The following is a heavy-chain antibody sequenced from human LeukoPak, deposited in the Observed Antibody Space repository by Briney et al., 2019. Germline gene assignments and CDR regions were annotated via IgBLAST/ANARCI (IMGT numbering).Heavy chain of an antibody. CDR1: GYTFTSYG. CDR3: ARYCSSTGCYLPDY. J-gene: IGHJ4*02. Sequence: ASVKVSCKASGYTFTSYGISWVRQAPGQGLEWMGWISAYNGNTNYAQKLQGRVTMTTDTSTSTAYMELRSLRSDDTAVYYCARYCSSTGCYLPDYWGQGTLVTVSS. V-gene: IGHV1-18*01. CDR2: ISAYNGNT. D-gene: IGHD2-2*01.